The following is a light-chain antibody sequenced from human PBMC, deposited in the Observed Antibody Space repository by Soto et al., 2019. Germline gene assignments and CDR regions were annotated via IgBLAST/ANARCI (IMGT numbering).Light chain of an antibody. Sequence: EIVITHSPATLSVSPGERATLSCRASQSVSSNLAWYQQKPGQAPRLLIFGASTRATGIPARFSGSGSGTEFTLTISSLQSEDFAVYYCQQYNTWPPITFGPGTRLEIK. CDR2: GAS. CDR3: QQYNTWPPIT. J-gene: IGKJ5*01. CDR1: QSVSSN. V-gene: IGKV3-15*01.